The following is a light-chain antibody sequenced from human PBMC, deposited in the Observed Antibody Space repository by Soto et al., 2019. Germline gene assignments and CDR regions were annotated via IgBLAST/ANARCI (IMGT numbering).Light chain of an antibody. J-gene: IGKJ5*01. Sequence: DRVMTRSPATLPVSPGERATLSCRASQSVSSNLAWYQQKPGQAPRFLIYGASTRATGIPARFSGSGSGTSFTLTISSLQPEDFATYYCQQLLSYPITFGQGTRLEIK. CDR3: QQLLSYPIT. V-gene: IGKV3-15*01. CDR1: QSVSSN. CDR2: GAS.